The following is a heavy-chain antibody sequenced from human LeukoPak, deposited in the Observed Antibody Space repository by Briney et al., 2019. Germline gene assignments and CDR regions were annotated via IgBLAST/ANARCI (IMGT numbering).Heavy chain of an antibody. CDR3: AKDMLNYYDSSGYYNPLDY. V-gene: IGHV3-43*02. CDR1: GFTFDDYA. J-gene: IGHJ4*02. Sequence: PGGSLRLSCAASGFTFDDYAMHWVRQAPGKGLEWVSLISGVGGSTYYADSVKGRFTISRDNSKNSLYLQMNSLRTEDTALYYCAKDMLNYYDSSGYYNPLDYWGQGTLVTVSS. CDR2: ISGVGGST. D-gene: IGHD3-22*01.